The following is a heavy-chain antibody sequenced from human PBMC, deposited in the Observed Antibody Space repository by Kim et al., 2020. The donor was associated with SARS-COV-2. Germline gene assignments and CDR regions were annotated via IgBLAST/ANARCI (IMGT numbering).Heavy chain of an antibody. CDR3: ARGPGGSSSWYYFDY. V-gene: IGHV4-59*09. Sequence: ALKSRVTISVDTSKNQFSLKLSSVTAADTAVYYCARGPGGSSSWYYFDYWGQGTLVTVSS. J-gene: IGHJ4*02. D-gene: IGHD6-13*01.